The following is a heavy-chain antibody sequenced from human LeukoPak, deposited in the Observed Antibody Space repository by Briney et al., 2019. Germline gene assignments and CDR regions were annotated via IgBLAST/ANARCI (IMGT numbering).Heavy chain of an antibody. V-gene: IGHV3-30*04. Sequence: PGGSLRLSCAASGFSFDSYALHWVRQAPGKGLEWMALISDDGRNQYYADSVKGRFTISRDNSKNTLYLQLNSLRTEDTAVYYCARDDGGNSRTFVDYWGQGTLVTVSS. CDR3: ARDDGGNSRTFVDY. CDR1: GFSFDSYA. J-gene: IGHJ4*02. D-gene: IGHD2-2*01. CDR2: ISDDGRNQ.